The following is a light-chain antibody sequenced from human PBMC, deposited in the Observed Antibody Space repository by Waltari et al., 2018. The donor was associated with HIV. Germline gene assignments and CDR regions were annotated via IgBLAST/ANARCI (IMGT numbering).Light chain of an antibody. CDR2: ADS. J-gene: IGLJ2*01. Sequence: FDLTQQPSIPVSPGKKAIFPCSGDTLSLKLVCWYQQKSGQSLMLVIYADSKRPSGIPERFSGVNSGNTSTLTITEAQPADEADYYCQAWDTIREIFAGGTKLTVL. V-gene: IGLV3-1*01. CDR3: QAWDTIREI. CDR1: TLSLKL.